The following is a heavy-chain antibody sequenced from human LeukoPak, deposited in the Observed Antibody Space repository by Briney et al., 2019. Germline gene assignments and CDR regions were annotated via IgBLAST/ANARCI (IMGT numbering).Heavy chain of an antibody. D-gene: IGHD1-14*01. CDR1: GGAISGYY. J-gene: IGHJ3*02. Sequence: SETLSLTCAVSGGAISGYYWNWIRQPPGKGPEWIGHIHHSGSTNYNPSLQSRVTISIDTPNQFSLKLNSVTAADTAVYYCARDDESDDHADFHIWGQGTKVTVSS. V-gene: IGHV4-59*01. CDR3: ARDDESDDHADFHI. CDR2: IHHSGST.